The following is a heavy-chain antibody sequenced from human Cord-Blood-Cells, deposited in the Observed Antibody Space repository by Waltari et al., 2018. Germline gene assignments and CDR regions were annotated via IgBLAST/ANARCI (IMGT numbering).Heavy chain of an antibody. CDR2: IIPIFGTG. CDR3: ARGDFWSRYDANWYCDL. CDR1: GGTFSSNA. J-gene: IGHJ2*01. V-gene: IGHV1-69*06. Sequence: QVQLVKTGAEGKKPGSSLDVSCKAAGGTFSSNAIIWVRPAPGQGLEWKGGIIPIFGTGNDAQKFQGRVMITADKSTSTAYRGLSRLRSEDTAVYYCARGDFWSRYDANWYCDLWGRGTLVTVSS. D-gene: IGHD3-3*01.